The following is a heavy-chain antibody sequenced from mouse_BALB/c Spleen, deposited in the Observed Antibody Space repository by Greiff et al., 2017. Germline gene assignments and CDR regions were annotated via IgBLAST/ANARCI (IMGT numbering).Heavy chain of an antibody. V-gene: IGHV14-3*02. CDR3: ARRKGVYAMDY. CDR1: GFNIKDTY. J-gene: IGHJ4*01. CDR2: IDPANGNT. Sequence: DVQLQESGAELVKPGASVKLSCTASGFNIKDTYMHWVKQRPEQGLEWIGRIDPANGNTKYDPKFQGKATITADTSSNTAYLQLSSLTSEDTAVYYCARRKGVYAMDYWGQGTSVTVSS.